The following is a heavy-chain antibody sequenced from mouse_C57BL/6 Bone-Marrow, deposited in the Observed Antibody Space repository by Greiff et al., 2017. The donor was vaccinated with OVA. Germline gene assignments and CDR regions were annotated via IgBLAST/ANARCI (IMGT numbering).Heavy chain of an antibody. CDR1: GYTFTSYW. CDR2: IDPSDSYT. J-gene: IGHJ3*01. CDR3: ARESPNYYGSSPFAY. Sequence: VQLQQPGAELVKPGASVKLSCKASGYTFTSYWMQWVKQRPGQGLEWIGEIDPSDSYTNYNQKFKGKATLTVETSSSTAYMQLSSLTSEDSAVYYCARESPNYYGSSPFAYWGQGTLVTVSA. V-gene: IGHV1-50*01. D-gene: IGHD1-1*01.